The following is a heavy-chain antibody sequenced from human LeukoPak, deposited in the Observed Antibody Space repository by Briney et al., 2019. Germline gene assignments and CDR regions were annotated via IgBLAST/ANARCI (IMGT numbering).Heavy chain of an antibody. V-gene: IGHV3-74*01. CDR3: VKDTSLYVQSDAFDV. CDR2: INSDGSSR. J-gene: IGHJ3*01. Sequence: GGSLRLSCAVSGFTFSGYWMIWVRQAPGKGLEWVSSINSDGSSRGYADSVKGRFTVSRDNAKNTPYLQMNSLRAEDMALYYCVKDTSLYVQSDAFDVGGKGTMGTVSS. CDR1: GFTFSGYW. D-gene: IGHD2/OR15-2a*01.